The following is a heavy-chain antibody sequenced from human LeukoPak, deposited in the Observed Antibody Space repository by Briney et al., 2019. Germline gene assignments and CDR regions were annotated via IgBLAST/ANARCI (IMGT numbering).Heavy chain of an antibody. CDR2: ISYDGSNK. V-gene: IGHV3-30*04. CDR1: GFTFSSYA. D-gene: IGHD3-22*01. J-gene: IGHJ4*02. CDR3: ARDRYDSSGYWDY. Sequence: PGRSLRLSCAASGFTFSSYAMHWVRQAPGKGLEWVAVISYDGSNKYYADSVKGRFTISRDNSKNTLYLQMNSLRAEDTAVYYCARDRYDSSGYWDYWGQGTLVTVSS.